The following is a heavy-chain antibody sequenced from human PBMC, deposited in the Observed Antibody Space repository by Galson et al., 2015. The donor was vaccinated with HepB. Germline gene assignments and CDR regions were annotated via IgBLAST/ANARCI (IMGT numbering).Heavy chain of an antibody. CDR2: ISGYNGNT. D-gene: IGHD1-26*01. J-gene: IGHJ4*02. CDR1: AYTFTTYG. CDR3: ARDPRVASSGRLYYFDH. Sequence: QSGAEVKEPGASVKVSCTTYAYTFTTYGISWVRQAPGQGLEWMGWISGYNGNTDYTQKFQGRLAMTTDTSTSTAYMELRSLRPDDTAVYYCARDPRVASSGRLYYFDHWGQGTLVTVSS. V-gene: IGHV1-18*01.